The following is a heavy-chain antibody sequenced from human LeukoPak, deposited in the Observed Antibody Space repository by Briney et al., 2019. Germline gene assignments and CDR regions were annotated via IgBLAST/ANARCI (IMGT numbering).Heavy chain of an antibody. J-gene: IGHJ3*02. V-gene: IGHV3-30*18. Sequence: PGRSLRLSCAASGFTFSSYGMHWVRQAPGKGLEWVAVISYDGSNKYYADSVKGRFTISRDNSKNTLYLQMNSLRAEDTAVYYRAKDGSGAWGDAFDIWGQGTMVTVSS. CDR1: GFTFSSYG. D-gene: IGHD7-27*01. CDR2: ISYDGSNK. CDR3: AKDGSGAWGDAFDI.